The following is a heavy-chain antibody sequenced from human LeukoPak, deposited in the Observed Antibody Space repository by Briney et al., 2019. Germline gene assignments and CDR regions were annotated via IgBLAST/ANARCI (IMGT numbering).Heavy chain of an antibody. Sequence: SSETLSLTCTVSGGSISSSSYYWDWIRQPPGKGLEWIGSIRYSGRTYYKPSLKGRVTLSVDTSKNQLLLNLRSVTAADTAMYYCAREFNGSPDYLGQGTLVTVSS. J-gene: IGHJ4*02. V-gene: IGHV4-39*02. D-gene: IGHD6-25*01. CDR3: AREFNGSPDY. CDR1: GGSISSSSYY. CDR2: IRYSGRT.